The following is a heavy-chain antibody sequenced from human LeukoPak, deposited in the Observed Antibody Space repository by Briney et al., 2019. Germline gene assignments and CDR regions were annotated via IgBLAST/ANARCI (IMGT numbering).Heavy chain of an antibody. CDR2: ISYDGSNK. Sequence: GGSLRLSCAASGFTFSSYAMPWVRQAPGKGLEWVAVISYDGSNKYYADSVKGRFTISRDNSKNTLYLQMNSLRAEDTAVYYCARKMNGYSSSRSYFDYWGQGTLVTVSS. CDR3: ARKMNGYSSSRSYFDY. J-gene: IGHJ4*02. D-gene: IGHD6-13*01. V-gene: IGHV3-30-3*01. CDR1: GFTFSSYA.